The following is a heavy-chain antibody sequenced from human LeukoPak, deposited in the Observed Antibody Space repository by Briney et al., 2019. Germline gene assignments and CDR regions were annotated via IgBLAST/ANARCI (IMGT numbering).Heavy chain of an antibody. Sequence: GGSLRLSCAASGFTFSSYSMNWVRQAPGKGLEWVSYISSSSSTIYYADSVKGRFTISRDNAKNSLYLQMNSLRAEDTAVYYCAKGMYYYDSSGYYSAFDIWGQGTMVTVSS. CDR3: AKGMYYYDSSGYYSAFDI. CDR2: ISSSSSTI. CDR1: GFTFSSYS. D-gene: IGHD3-22*01. V-gene: IGHV3-48*01. J-gene: IGHJ3*02.